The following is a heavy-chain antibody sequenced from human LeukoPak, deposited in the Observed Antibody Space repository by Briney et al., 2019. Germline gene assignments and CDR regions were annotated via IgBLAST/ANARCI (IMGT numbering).Heavy chain of an antibody. Sequence: PSETLSLTCTVSGGSISSGSYYWSWIRQPAGKGLEWIGHIYSSGSTNYNPSLKSRVTISVDTSKNQFSLKLSSVTAADTAVYYCASGLIVGATYDAFDIWGQGTMVTVSS. CDR2: IYSSGST. CDR3: ASGLIVGATYDAFDI. CDR1: GGSISSGSYY. J-gene: IGHJ3*02. D-gene: IGHD1-26*01. V-gene: IGHV4-61*09.